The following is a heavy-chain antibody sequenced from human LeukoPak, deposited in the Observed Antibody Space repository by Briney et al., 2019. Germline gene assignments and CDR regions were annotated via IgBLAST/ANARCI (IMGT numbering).Heavy chain of an antibody. CDR3: AREDCSSTSCYSDY. CDR2: IYSGGST. D-gene: IGHD2-2*01. Sequence: PGGSLRLSCAASGFTVSSNYMSWVRQAPGKGLEWVSVIYSGGSTYYADSVKGRFTISRDNSKNTLYLQMNGLRAEDTAVHYCAREDCSSTSCYSDYWGQGTLVTVSS. V-gene: IGHV3-53*01. J-gene: IGHJ4*02. CDR1: GFTVSSNY.